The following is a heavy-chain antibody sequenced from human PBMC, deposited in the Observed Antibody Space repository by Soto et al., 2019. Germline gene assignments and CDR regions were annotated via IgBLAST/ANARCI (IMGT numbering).Heavy chain of an antibody. CDR2: ITPDGNRA. CDR1: GSTFSSYD. CDR3: AKNPGYYYDSTGYHFDY. D-gene: IGHD3-22*01. Sequence: AGGSLRLSCAASGSTFSSYDIHWVRQAPGKGLEWVAHITPDGNRAYYADSVKGRFTISRDNSKNTLYLQMNSLRAEGTAVYYCAKNPGYYYDSTGYHFDYWGQGTLVTVSS. J-gene: IGHJ4*02. V-gene: IGHV3-30*05.